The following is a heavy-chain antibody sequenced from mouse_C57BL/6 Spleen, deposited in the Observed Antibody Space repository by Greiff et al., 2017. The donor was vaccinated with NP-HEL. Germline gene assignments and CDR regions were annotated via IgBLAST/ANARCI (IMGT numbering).Heavy chain of an antibody. V-gene: IGHV1-55*01. D-gene: IGHD2-1*01. J-gene: IGHJ4*01. CDR2: IYPGSGST. CDR1: GYTFTSYW. CDR3: AKGEYGYGNYHYAMDY. Sequence: QVQLQQPGAELVKPGASVKMSCKASGYTFTSYWITWVKQRPGQGLEWIGDIYPGSGSTNYNEKFKSKATLTVDTSSSTAYMQLSSLTSEDSAVYDCAKGEYGYGNYHYAMDYWGQGTSVTVSS.